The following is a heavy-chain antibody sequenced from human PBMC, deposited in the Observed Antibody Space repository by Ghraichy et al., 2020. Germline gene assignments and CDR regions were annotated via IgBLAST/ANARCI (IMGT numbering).Heavy chain of an antibody. V-gene: IGHV4-61*02. J-gene: IGHJ6*03. D-gene: IGHD3-9*01. CDR3: ARENRYYDILTGYYNKYEDYMDV. CDR1: GGSISSGDFY. Sequence: SETLSLTCTVSGGSISSGDFYWSWIRQPAGKGLEWIGRIYSSGGTSYNPSLKSRVTISVDTSKNQFSLKLSSVTAAETAVYYCARENRYYDILTGYYNKYEDYMDVWGKGTTVTVSS. CDR2: IYSSGGT.